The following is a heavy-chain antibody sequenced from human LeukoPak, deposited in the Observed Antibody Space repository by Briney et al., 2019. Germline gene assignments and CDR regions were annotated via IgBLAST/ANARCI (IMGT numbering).Heavy chain of an antibody. CDR2: MNPNSGNT. CDR3: ARGRVNHFWYACSGGTCYSRGNYFDY. Sequence: ASVKVSCKASGYTFTSYDINWVRQATGQGLEWVGWMNPNSGNTGYAQKFQGRVTITRSTSISTAYTELSSLRSEDTAVYYCARGRVNHFWYACSGGTCYSRGNYFDYWGQGTLVSVSS. CDR1: GYTFTSYD. J-gene: IGHJ4*02. V-gene: IGHV1-8*03. D-gene: IGHD2-15*01.